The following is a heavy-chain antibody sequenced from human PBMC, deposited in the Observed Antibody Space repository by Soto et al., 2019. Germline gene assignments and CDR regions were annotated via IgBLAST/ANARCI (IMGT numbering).Heavy chain of an antibody. Sequence: ASVKVSCKASGYTFTSYDINWVRQATGQGLEWMGWMNPNSGNTGYAQKFQGRVTMTRNTSISTAYMELSSLRSEDTAVYYCARGLFWAVVTEAFAIPGQGTMVTVSS. CDR2: MNPNSGNT. V-gene: IGHV1-8*01. CDR3: ARGLFWAVVTEAFAI. J-gene: IGHJ3*02. D-gene: IGHD2-21*02. CDR1: GYTFTSYD.